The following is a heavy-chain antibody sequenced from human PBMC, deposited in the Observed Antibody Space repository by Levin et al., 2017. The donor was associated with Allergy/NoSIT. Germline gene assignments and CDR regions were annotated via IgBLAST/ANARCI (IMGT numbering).Heavy chain of an antibody. J-gene: IGHJ3*02. CDR2: IYTSGST. V-gene: IGHV4-61*02. D-gene: IGHD3-9*01. CDR1: GGSISSGSYY. Sequence: SETLSLTCTVSGGSISSGSYYWSWIRQPAGKGLEWIGRIYTSGSTNYNPSLKSRVTISVDTSKNQFSLKLSSVTAADTAVYYCARDCQYYDILTGYSHDAFDIWGQGTMVTVSS. CDR3: ARDCQYYDILTGYSHDAFDI.